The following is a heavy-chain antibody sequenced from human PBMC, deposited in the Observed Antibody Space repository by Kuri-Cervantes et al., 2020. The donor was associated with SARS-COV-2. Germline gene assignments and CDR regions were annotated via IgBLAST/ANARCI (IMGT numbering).Heavy chain of an antibody. CDR1: GFAFSNFT. V-gene: IGHV3-21*01. Sequence: GGSLRLSCAASGFAFSNFTLNWVRQAPGKGLEWVSSIGSSRGSKYFADSVEGRFTISRDNAKNSVYLQMSSLRADDTAVYYCARAYSSSYVLYFDYWGQGTLVTVSS. CDR2: IGSSRGSK. CDR3: ARAYSSSYVLYFDY. J-gene: IGHJ4*02. D-gene: IGHD6-13*01.